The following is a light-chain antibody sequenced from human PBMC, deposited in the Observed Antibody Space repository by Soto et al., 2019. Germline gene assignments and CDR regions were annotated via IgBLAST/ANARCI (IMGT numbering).Light chain of an antibody. CDR3: QQRSNLPPT. CDR1: QSVDIY. V-gene: IGKV3-11*01. Sequence: EIVLTQSPATLSLSPGERATLSCRASQSVDIYLAWYRQIPGQAPRLLIYDASNRATGIPDRFSGGGSGTDFTLTISSLEPEDFAIYYCQQRSNLPPTFGQGTRLENK. CDR2: DAS. J-gene: IGKJ5*01.